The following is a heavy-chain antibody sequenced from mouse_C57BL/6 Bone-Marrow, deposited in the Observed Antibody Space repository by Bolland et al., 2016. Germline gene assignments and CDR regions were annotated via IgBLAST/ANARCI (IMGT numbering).Heavy chain of an antibody. D-gene: IGHD1-1*01. Sequence: TPSLKGKFIISRDNAKNTLYLQMSKVRSEDTALYYCARPEPTVAPWFAYWGQGTLV. CDR3: ARPEPTVAPWFAY. V-gene: IGHV4-2*01. J-gene: IGHJ3*01.